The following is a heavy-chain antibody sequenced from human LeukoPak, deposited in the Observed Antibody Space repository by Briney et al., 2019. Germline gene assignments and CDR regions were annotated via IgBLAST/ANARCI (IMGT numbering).Heavy chain of an antibody. CDR3: ARDFGVVPAAI. CDR2: IYYSGST. CDR1: GGSISSYY. J-gene: IGHJ4*02. Sequence: SETLSLTCTVSGGSISSYYWGWIRQPPWKVLEWIGYIYYSGSTNYNPSLKSRVTISVDTSKNQFSLKLSSVTAADTAVYYCARDFGVVPAAIWGQGTLVTVSS. D-gene: IGHD2-2*01. V-gene: IGHV4-59*01.